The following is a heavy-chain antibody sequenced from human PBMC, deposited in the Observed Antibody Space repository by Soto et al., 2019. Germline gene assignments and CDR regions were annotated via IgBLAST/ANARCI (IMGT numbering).Heavy chain of an antibody. Sequence: SETLSLTCTVSGGSISSGDYYWSWIRQHPGKGLEYIGYIYHSGSTNYNPSLKSRVTISVDKSKNQFSLKLSSVTAADTAVYYCARDLTSFNWFDPWGQGTLVTVSS. J-gene: IGHJ5*02. CDR2: IYHSGST. CDR3: ARDLTSFNWFDP. CDR1: GGSISSGDYY. V-gene: IGHV4-31*03.